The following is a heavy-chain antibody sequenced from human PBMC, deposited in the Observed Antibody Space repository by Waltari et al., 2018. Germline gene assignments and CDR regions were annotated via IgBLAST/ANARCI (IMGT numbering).Heavy chain of an antibody. Sequence: EVQLVESGGGLVQPGGSLRLSCAASGFIFSTYAMSWVRQAPGKGLGWVSAVSGSGGGTYYADSVKGRFTISRDNSKNALYLQINSLRAEDTAVYYCAKEKDGSSGWFNAFGIWGQGTVVTVSS. J-gene: IGHJ3*02. CDR2: VSGSGGGT. V-gene: IGHV3-23*04. D-gene: IGHD6-19*01. CDR1: GFIFSTYA. CDR3: AKEKDGSSGWFNAFGI.